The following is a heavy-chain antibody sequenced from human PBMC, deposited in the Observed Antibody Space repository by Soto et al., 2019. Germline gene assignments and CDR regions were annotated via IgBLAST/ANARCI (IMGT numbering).Heavy chain of an antibody. CDR2: ISGSGGST. J-gene: IGHJ4*02. V-gene: IGHV3-23*01. CDR3: AKGMGSYYNFDY. Sequence: GSLRLSCAASGFTFSSYAMSWVRQAPGKGLEWVSAISGSGGSTYYADSVKGRFTISRNNSKNTLYLQMNSLRAEDTAVYYCAKGMGSYYNFDYWGQGTLVTVSS. D-gene: IGHD3-10*01. CDR1: GFTFSSYA.